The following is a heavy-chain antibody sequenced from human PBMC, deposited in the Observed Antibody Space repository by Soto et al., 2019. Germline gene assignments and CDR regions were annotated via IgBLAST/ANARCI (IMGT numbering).Heavy chain of an antibody. CDR2: IYYVGST. Sequence: AETLCLTGTVSGGSIRSSSYYWGWIRQPPGKGLEWIVIIYYVGSTYYNPSPKSRVTISVDTSKTKSSLKLSSVTAAETAVYYCARIIGSGSYSWGGVKDYWGKGPLVPV. CDR1: GGSIRSSSYY. D-gene: IGHD3-22*01. CDR3: ARIIGSGSYSWGGVKDY. V-gene: IGHV4-39*01. J-gene: IGHJ4*02.